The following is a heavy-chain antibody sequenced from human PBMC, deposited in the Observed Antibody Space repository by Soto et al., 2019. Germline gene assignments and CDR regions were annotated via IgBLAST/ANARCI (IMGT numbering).Heavy chain of an antibody. CDR1: EFTFTRHS. V-gene: IGHV3-21*06. J-gene: IGHJ4*02. Sequence: GGSLRLSCAASEFTFTRHSMNWVRQAPGKALEGVSYISSTTNYMYYGDSMKGRFTISRDNAKNSLYLEMNSLRAEDTAVYYCARESEDLTSNFDYWGQGTLVTVSS. CDR2: ISSTTNYM. CDR3: ARESEDLTSNFDY.